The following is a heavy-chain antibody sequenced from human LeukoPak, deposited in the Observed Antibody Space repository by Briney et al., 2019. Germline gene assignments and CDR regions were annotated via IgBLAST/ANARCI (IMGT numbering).Heavy chain of an antibody. CDR1: GFTFSSYG. D-gene: IGHD3-10*01. CDR2: ISYDGSNE. J-gene: IGHJ5*01. V-gene: IGHV3-30*18. CDR3: AKDRRFGGDWFPFDS. Sequence: GGSLRLSCAASGFTFSSYGMHWVRQAPGKGLEWVAVISYDGSNEFYADSVKGRFTISRDNSKNTLYLQMNSLRAEDTALYYCAKDRRFGGDWFPFDSWGQGTLVIVSS.